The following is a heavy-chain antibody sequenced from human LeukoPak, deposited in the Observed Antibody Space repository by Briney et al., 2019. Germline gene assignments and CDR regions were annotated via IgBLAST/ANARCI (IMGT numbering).Heavy chain of an antibody. CDR1: GGSISSGDYY. V-gene: IGHV4-30-4*01. CDR2: IYYSGST. Sequence: PSETLSLTCTVSGGSISSGDYYWSWIRQPPGKGLEWIGYIYYSGSTYYNPSLKSRVTISVDTSKNQFSLKLSSVTAADTAVYFCARAIRFFDGLTYPFDYWGHGTLVTVSS. J-gene: IGHJ4*01. D-gene: IGHD3-9*01. CDR3: ARAIRFFDGLTYPFDY.